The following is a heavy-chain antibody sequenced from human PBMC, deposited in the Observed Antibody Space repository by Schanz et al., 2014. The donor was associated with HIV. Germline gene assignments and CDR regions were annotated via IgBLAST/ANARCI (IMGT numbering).Heavy chain of an antibody. V-gene: IGHV3-33*06. CDR2: IWYDGSNK. J-gene: IGHJ1*01. D-gene: IGHD3-9*01. CDR3: AKANDDWFKYFHH. Sequence: QLLESGGGLVQPGGSLRLSCTASGISVTGDWMSWVRQAPGRGLEWVAVIWYDGSNKYYTDSVKGRFTISRDNFKDTLYLQMNSLRAEDTAVYYCAKANDDWFKYFHHWGQGTLVTVSS. CDR1: GISVTGDW.